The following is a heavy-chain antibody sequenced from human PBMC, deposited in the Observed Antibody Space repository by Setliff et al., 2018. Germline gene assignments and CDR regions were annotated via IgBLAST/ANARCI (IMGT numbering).Heavy chain of an antibody. CDR2: IYYRGST. CDR1: GGSISSSGYY. J-gene: IGHJ4*01. D-gene: IGHD3-22*01. CDR3: ARGDSSGYYYILFDF. Sequence: SETLSLTCTVSGGSISSSGYYWGWIRQPPGKGLEWIGSIYYRGSTYYNPSLKSRVTMSVDASKNQFSLKLSSVTAADTAAYYCARGDSSGYYYILFDFWGQEHWSPSPQ. V-gene: IGHV4-39*07.